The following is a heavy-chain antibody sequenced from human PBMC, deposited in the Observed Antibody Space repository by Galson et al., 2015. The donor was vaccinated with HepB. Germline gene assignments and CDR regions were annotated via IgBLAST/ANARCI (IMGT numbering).Heavy chain of an antibody. J-gene: IGHJ4*02. CDR3: ARVPNIFSGRGPVDH. D-gene: IGHD3-9*01. Sequence: SVKVSCKASGYTFTSYAMNWVRQAPGQGLEWMGWINTSNKSPTYAHGFTGRFVFSLDMSVSTAYLQINSLQPYDSAVYYCARVPNIFSGRGPVDHWGQGTLVTVSS. CDR1: GYTFTSYA. V-gene: IGHV7-4-1*02. CDR2: INTSNKSP.